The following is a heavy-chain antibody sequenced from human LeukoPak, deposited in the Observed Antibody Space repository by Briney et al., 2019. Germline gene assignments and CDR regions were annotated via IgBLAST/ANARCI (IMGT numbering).Heavy chain of an antibody. V-gene: IGHV1-8*02. CDR2: MNLNSGNT. D-gene: IGHD5-12*01. CDR3: AREQALRGDPQPFDY. Sequence: ASVKVSCKASGYTFTSYDLNWVRQATGQGLEWMGWMNLNSGNTGYAQKLQGRVTMTRNTSISTAYMELSSLRSEDTAVYYCAREQALRGDPQPFDYWGQGTLVTVSS. J-gene: IGHJ4*02. CDR1: GYTFTSYD.